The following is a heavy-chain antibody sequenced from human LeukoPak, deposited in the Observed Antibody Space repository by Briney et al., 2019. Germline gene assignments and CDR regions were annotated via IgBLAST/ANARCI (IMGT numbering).Heavy chain of an antibody. V-gene: IGHV3-48*01. CDR1: GFTFSSYS. Sequence: GGSLRLSCAASGFTFSSYSMNWVRQAPGKGLEWVSYISSSSSTIYYADSVKGRFTISRDNAKNSLYLQMNSLRAEDTAVYYCARAENLKFGSRRIYYFDYWGQGALVTVSS. J-gene: IGHJ4*02. D-gene: IGHD2/OR15-2a*01. CDR2: ISSSSSTI. CDR3: ARAENLKFGSRRIYYFDY.